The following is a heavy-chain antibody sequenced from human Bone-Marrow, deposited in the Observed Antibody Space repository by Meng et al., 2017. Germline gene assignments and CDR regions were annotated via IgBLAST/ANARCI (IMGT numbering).Heavy chain of an antibody. D-gene: IGHD1-14*01. CDR1: GGSISSGGYY. CDR2: IYYSGST. J-gene: IGHJ4*02. CDR3: AREASPEYYFDY. V-gene: IGHV4-31*01. Sequence: QVQLQESGPGLVKPSQTLSLTCTVSGGSISSGGYYWSWIRQHPGKGLEWIGYIYYSGSTYYNPSLKSLVTISVDTSKNQFSLKLSSVTAAGTAVYYCAREASPEYYFDYWGQGTLVTVSS.